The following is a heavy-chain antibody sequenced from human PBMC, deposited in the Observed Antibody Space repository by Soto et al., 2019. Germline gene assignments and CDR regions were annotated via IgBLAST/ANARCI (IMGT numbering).Heavy chain of an antibody. J-gene: IGHJ6*02. V-gene: IGHV3-23*01. CDR1: GFTFSSYA. CDR2: ISGSGGST. D-gene: IGHD4-17*01. CDR3: AKDGGTVTTFYYYYGMDV. Sequence: GSLRLSCAASGFTFSSYAMSWVRQAPGKGLEWVSAISGSGGSTYYADSVKGRFTISRDNSKNTLYLQMNSLRAEDTAVYYCAKDGGTVTTFYYYYGMDVWGQGTTVTVSS.